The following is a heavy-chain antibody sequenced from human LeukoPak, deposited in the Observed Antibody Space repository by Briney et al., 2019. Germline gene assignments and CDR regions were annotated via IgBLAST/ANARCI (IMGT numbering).Heavy chain of an antibody. J-gene: IGHJ3*02. CDR1: GGTFSSYA. Sequence: SVKVSCKASGGTFSSYAISWVRQAPGQGLEWMGGIIPIFGTANYAQKFQGRVTITADESTSTAYMELSSLRSEDTAVYYCARAGGYYDSSGYYFDAFDIWGQGTVVTVSS. V-gene: IGHV1-69*13. D-gene: IGHD3-22*01. CDR3: ARAGGYYDSSGYYFDAFDI. CDR2: IIPIFGTA.